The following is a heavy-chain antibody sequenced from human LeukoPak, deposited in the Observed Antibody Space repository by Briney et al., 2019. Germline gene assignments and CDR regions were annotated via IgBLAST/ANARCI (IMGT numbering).Heavy chain of an antibody. CDR3: ARDPYSGNYGNYYYYMDV. Sequence: RGSLRLSCAASGFTFSSYNMTSVRQAPGKGLEWVSSITSSSSYTFYADSVRGRFTISRDNAKNSRYLQMNSLRAEDTAVYYCARDPYSGNYGNYYYYMDVWGKGTTVTISS. J-gene: IGHJ6*03. D-gene: IGHD1-26*01. V-gene: IGHV3-21*01. CDR1: GFTFSSYN. CDR2: ITSSSSYT.